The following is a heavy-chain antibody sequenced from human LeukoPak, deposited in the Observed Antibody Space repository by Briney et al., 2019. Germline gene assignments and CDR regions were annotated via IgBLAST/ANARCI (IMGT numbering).Heavy chain of an antibody. J-gene: IGHJ4*02. CDR1: GGSFSGFY. CDR3: ARGRAVASDY. CDR2: INHSGGT. D-gene: IGHD6-19*01. V-gene: IGHV4-34*01. Sequence: PSETLSLTCAVYGGSFSGFYWSWIRQPPGKGLEWIREINHSGGTNYNPSLKSRLTISVDTSKNQFSLKLSSVTAADTAVYYCARGRAVASDYWGQGTLVTVSS.